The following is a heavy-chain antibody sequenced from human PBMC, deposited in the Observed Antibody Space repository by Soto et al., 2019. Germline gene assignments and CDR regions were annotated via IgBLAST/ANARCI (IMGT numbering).Heavy chain of an antibody. D-gene: IGHD6-19*01. Sequence: EVQLVESGGGLVQPGGSLRLSCAASGFTFSSYSMNWVRQAPGKGLEWVSSISSSSSYIYYADSVKGRFTISRDNAKNSLYLQMNSLRAEDTAVYYCARAGRAVAGTRNDYWGQGTLVTVSS. CDR2: ISSSSSYI. CDR1: GFTFSSYS. V-gene: IGHV3-21*01. CDR3: ARAGRAVAGTRNDY. J-gene: IGHJ4*02.